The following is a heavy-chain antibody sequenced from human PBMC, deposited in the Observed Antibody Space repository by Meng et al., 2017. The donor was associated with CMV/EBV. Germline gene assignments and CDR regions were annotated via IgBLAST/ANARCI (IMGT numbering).Heavy chain of an antibody. D-gene: IGHD3-22*01. CDR3: AATDSSGYYASFD. CDR2: IRYDGSNK. V-gene: IGHV3-30*02. Sequence: GGSLRLSCAASGFTFSSYSMNWVRQAPGKGLEWVAFIRYDGSNKYYADSVKGRFTISRDNSKNTLYLQMNSLRAEDTAVYYCAATDSSGYYASFDWGQGTLVTVSS. J-gene: IGHJ4*02. CDR1: GFTFSSYS.